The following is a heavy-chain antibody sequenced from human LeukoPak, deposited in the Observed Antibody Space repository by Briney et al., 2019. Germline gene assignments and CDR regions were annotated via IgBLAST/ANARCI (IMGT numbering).Heavy chain of an antibody. CDR1: GFTFSSYW. D-gene: IGHD3-22*01. Sequence: PGGSLRLSCAASGFTFSSYWMSWVRQAPGKGLEWVANIKQDGSEKYYVDSVKGRFTISRDNAKNTLYLQMNSLRAEDTAVYYCARARYYYDSSGYRAVCYFDYWGQGTLVTVSS. V-gene: IGHV3-7*01. CDR2: IKQDGSEK. J-gene: IGHJ4*02. CDR3: ARARYYYDSSGYRAVCYFDY.